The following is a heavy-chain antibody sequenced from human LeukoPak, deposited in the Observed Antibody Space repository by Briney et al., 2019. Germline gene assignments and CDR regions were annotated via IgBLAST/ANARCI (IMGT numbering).Heavy chain of an antibody. CDR1: GFTLSSYA. J-gene: IGHJ4*02. D-gene: IGHD3-22*01. Sequence: GGSLRLSCAASGFTLSSYAMHWVRQAPGKGLEYVSAISSNGGSAYYANSVRGRFTISRDNSKNTLYLQMGSLRAEDMAVYYCARSYYDSSGYYYRFDYWGQGTLVTVSS. CDR3: ARSYYDSSGYYYRFDY. CDR2: ISSNGGSA. V-gene: IGHV3-64*01.